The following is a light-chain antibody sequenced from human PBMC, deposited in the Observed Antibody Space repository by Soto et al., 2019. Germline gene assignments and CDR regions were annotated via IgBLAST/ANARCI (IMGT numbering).Light chain of an antibody. J-gene: IGKJ5*01. Sequence: EIVLTQSPATLSLSPGXXXXLXCXASQSVSXYLAWYQQKPGQAPRLLIYDASNRATGIPARFSGSGSGTDFTLTISSLEPXXXAXXXXXXXSNSITFGQGTRLEIK. CDR2: DAS. CDR1: QSVSXY. CDR3: XXXSNSIT. V-gene: IGKV3-11*01.